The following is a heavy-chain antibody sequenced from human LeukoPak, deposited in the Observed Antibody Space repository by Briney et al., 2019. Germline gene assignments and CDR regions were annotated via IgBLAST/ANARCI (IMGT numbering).Heavy chain of an antibody. CDR3: ARNRFHYDISVHDAFDI. V-gene: IGHV3-33*03. D-gene: IGHD3-22*01. Sequence: GRSLRLSCAASGFTFSTYGMHWVRQAPGKGLEWVAVIWYDGENKYYADSVKGRFNISRDNSGNTLYLQMNCLRAEDTAVYFCARNRFHYDISVHDAFDIWGQGTMVTVSS. CDR2: IWYDGENK. J-gene: IGHJ3*02. CDR1: GFTFSTYG.